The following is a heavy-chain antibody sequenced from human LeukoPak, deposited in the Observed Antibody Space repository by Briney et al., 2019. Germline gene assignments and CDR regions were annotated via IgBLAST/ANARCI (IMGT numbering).Heavy chain of an antibody. CDR2: IYIGGNT. J-gene: IGHJ4*02. D-gene: IGHD2-15*01. CDR3: AGRAGEYSHPYDY. V-gene: IGHV3-53*01. Sequence: GGSLRLSCTVSGFTVSSNFWSRVRQAPGKGLEWVSFIYIGGNTHYSDSVKGRFTLSRDNSKNTLYLQMNSLRAEDTAIYYCAGRAGEYSHPYDYWGQGTLVTVSS. CDR1: GFTVSSNF.